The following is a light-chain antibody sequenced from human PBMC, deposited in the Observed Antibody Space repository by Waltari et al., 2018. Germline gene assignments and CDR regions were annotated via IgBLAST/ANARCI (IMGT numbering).Light chain of an antibody. CDR2: NNN. V-gene: IGLV1-44*01. CDR1: TFNLGSNP. CDR3: AVWDDSLNGVV. Sequence: QSVLTQPPSASGTLGQRVAISFSGSTFNLGSNPANWYQQLPPTAPKLLIYNNNPRPAGVPDRFSGSKSGTSASLAISGLQSEDESDYYCAVWDDSLNGVVFGGGTKLTVL. J-gene: IGLJ2*01.